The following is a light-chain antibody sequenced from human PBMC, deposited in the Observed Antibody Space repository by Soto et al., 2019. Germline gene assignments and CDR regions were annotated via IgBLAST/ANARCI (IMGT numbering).Light chain of an antibody. CDR1: QDIRSW. J-gene: IGKJ4*01. CDR3: QQANSFPLT. Sequence: DIQMTQSPSYVSASVGDRVSITCRASQDIRSWLAWYQQRPGKAPKLLIYAATALQSGVPSRFSGSGSGTTFTLTINNLQPDDFASYFGQQANSFPLTFGGGTKVDI. CDR2: AAT. V-gene: IGKV1-12*01.